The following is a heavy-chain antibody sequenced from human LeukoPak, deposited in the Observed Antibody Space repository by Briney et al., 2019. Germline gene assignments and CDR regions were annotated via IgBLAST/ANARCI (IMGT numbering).Heavy chain of an antibody. CDR1: GFTFSSYA. J-gene: IGHJ6*02. V-gene: IGHV3-48*04. Sequence: GGSLRLSCAASGFTFSSYAMSWVRQAPGKGLEGVSYISSSGNTIYYADSVKGRFTISRDNAKNSLYLQMNSPRAEDTAVYYCARVKYYYGTDVWGQGTTVTVSS. CDR2: ISSSGNTI. CDR3: ARVKYYYGTDV.